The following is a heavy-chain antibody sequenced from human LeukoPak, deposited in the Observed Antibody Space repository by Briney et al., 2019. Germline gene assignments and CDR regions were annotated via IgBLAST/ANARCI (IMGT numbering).Heavy chain of an antibody. Sequence: GGSLRLSCAASGFTFSTYAMSWVRQAPGKGLEGVSGTSTSGGDTYYADSVKGRFTISRDNSRNTLYLQMNSLRAEDTALYYCAKARGYCSGTSCLFDYWGQGTLVTVSS. CDR3: AKARGYCSGTSCLFDY. D-gene: IGHD2-2*01. CDR2: TSTSGGDT. V-gene: IGHV3-23*01. J-gene: IGHJ4*02. CDR1: GFTFSTYA.